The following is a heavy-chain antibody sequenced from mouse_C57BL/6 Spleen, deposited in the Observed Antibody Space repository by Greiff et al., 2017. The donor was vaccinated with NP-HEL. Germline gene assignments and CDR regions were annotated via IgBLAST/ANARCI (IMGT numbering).Heavy chain of an antibody. CDR3: ARHYSNFSYYAMDY. Sequence: DVKLVESGGGLVQPGGSLKLSCAASGFTFSDYGMAWVRQAPRKGPEWVAFISNLAYSIYYADTVTGRFTISRENAKNTLYLEMSSLRSEDTAMYYCARHYSNFSYYAMDYWGQGTSVTVSS. CDR1: GFTFSDYG. V-gene: IGHV5-15*01. CDR2: ISNLAYSI. J-gene: IGHJ4*01. D-gene: IGHD2-5*01.